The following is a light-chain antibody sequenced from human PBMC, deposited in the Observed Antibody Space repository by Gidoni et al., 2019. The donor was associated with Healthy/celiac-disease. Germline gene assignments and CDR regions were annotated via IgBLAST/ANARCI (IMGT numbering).Light chain of an antibody. J-gene: IGKJ1*01. CDR2: KAS. V-gene: IGKV1-5*03. Sequence: DIQMTQPPSTLSAPVGDRVTITCRPSQSISSLLAWYQQKPGKAPKLLIYKASSLESVVPSRFSGSVSGTEFTLTISSLQPDDFASYYCQQYNSYSWTFXXXTKVEIK. CDR3: QQYNSYSWT. CDR1: QSISSL.